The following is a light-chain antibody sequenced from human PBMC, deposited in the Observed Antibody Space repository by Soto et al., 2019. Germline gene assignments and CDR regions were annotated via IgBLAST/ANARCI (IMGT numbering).Light chain of an antibody. Sequence: DIQMTQSPSALSASVGDRVTITCRASQSISSWLAWYQQKPGKAPKLLIYDASSLDNGVPSRFSGSGSGTEFTLTINSLQPDDFATYYCQQYNTYSRTFGQGTKVDIK. J-gene: IGKJ1*01. CDR3: QQYNTYSRT. CDR2: DAS. CDR1: QSISSW. V-gene: IGKV1-5*01.